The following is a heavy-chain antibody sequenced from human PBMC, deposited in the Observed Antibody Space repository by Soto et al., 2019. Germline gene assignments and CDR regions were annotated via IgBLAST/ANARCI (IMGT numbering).Heavy chain of an antibody. CDR3: AGQGGSRLNWFDP. V-gene: IGHV3-48*01. D-gene: IGHD6-13*01. CDR2: ISSSTI. J-gene: IGHJ5*02. CDR1: GFTFSTYS. Sequence: EVQLVESGGGLVQPGGSLRLSCADSGFTFSTYSMNWVRQAPGKGLEWVSYISSSTIYYADSVKGRFTISRDNAKNSLYLQMNSLRAEDTAVYYCAGQGGSRLNWFDPWGQGTLVTVSS.